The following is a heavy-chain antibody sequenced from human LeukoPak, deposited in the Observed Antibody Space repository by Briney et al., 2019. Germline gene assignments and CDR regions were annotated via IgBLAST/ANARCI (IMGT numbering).Heavy chain of an antibody. D-gene: IGHD5-18*01. CDR2: IYTSGSP. J-gene: IGHJ4*01. CDR1: GDSISRGSYS. Sequence: SETLSLTCTVSGDSISRGSYSWGWIRQPAGKGLEWIGLIYTSGSPNYNPSLKSRVAISVDTSNNQFSLKLSSATAADTAVYYCARGRGYSSLWGHGTQVTVSS. CDR3: ARGRGYSSL. V-gene: IGHV4-61*02.